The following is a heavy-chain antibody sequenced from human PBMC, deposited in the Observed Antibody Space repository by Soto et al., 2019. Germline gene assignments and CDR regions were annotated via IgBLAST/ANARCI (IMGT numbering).Heavy chain of an antibody. J-gene: IGHJ5*02. V-gene: IGHV4-38-2*02. D-gene: IGHD6-25*01. Sequence: SETLSLTCSVSHYSITNWDYWAWIRQPPGKGLEWIGSIYSSGSTYYNPSFKSRLTISVDPSKNQFSLKLTSVTAADTAVYFCARNISLSGQDWFDPWGQGTLVTVSS. CDR3: ARNISLSGQDWFDP. CDR1: HYSITNWDY. CDR2: IYSSGST.